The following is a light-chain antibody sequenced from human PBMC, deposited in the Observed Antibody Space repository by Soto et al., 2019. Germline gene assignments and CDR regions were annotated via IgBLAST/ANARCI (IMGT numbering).Light chain of an antibody. V-gene: IGKV1-5*03. CDR2: KAS. CDR3: QQPT. J-gene: IGKJ1*01. Sequence: DIQMTQSPFTLSASVGDRVTITCRASQSISSWLAWYQQKPGKAPKVLIYKASSLESGVPSRFSGSGSGTEFTLTISSLQPDDFATYCCQQPTFGQGTKVEIK. CDR1: QSISSW.